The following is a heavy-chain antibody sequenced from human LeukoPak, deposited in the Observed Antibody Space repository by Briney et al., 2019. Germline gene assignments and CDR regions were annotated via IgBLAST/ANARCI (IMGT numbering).Heavy chain of an antibody. D-gene: IGHD6-13*01. CDR3: AREGIAAAGITY. J-gene: IGHJ4*02. Sequence: PSETLSLTCAVYGGSFSGYYWSWIRQPPGKGLEWIGYIYYSGSTNYNPSLKSRVTISVDTSKNQFSLKLSSVTAADTAVYYCAREGIAAAGITYWGQGTLVTVSS. CDR1: GGSFSGYY. CDR2: IYYSGST. V-gene: IGHV4-59*01.